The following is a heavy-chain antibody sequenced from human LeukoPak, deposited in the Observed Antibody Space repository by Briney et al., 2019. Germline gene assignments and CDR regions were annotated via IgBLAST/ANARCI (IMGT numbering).Heavy chain of an antibody. V-gene: IGHV3-23*01. D-gene: IGHD6-13*01. CDR2: ISGTGGST. J-gene: IGHJ4*02. CDR1: GFTFSSYA. Sequence: GGSLRLSCAASGFTFSSYAMSWVRQAPGRGLEWVSAISGTGGSTYYPDSAKGRFTISRDNSKNTLYLQMNSLRAEDTAVYYCAKVRAAGTEFDYWGQGTLVTVSS. CDR3: AKVRAAGTEFDY.